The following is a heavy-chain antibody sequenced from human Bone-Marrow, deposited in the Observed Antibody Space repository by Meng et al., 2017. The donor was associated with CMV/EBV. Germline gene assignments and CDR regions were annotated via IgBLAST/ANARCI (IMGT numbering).Heavy chain of an antibody. Sequence: GGSLRLSCAASGFTFSSYWMSWVRQAPGKGLEWVANIKQDGSEKYYVDSVKGRFPISRDNAKNSLYLQMNSLRAEDTAVYYCARAWGYSYGPHYFYYWGQGTLVTASS. D-gene: IGHD5-18*01. V-gene: IGHV3-7*01. CDR1: GFTFSSYW. CDR3: ARAWGYSYGPHYFYY. CDR2: IKQDGSEK. J-gene: IGHJ4*02.